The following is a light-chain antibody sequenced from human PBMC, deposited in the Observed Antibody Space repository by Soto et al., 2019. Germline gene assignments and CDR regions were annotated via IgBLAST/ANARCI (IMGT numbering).Light chain of an antibody. V-gene: IGLV1-40*01. CDR1: SSNIGAGYD. CDR3: QSYDSNLSACYV. CDR2: GNS. Sequence: QSVLTQPPSVSGAPGQRVTISCTGSSSNIGAGYDVHWYQQLPETAPKLLIYGNSNRPSGVPDRFSGSKSGTSASLAITGLQAEDEADYYCQSYDSNLSACYVFGTGTKLTVL. J-gene: IGLJ1*01.